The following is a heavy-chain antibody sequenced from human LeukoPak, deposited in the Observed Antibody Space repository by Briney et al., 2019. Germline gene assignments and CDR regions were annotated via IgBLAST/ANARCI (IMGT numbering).Heavy chain of an antibody. J-gene: IGHJ6*03. CDR2: ISWDGGTT. V-gene: IGHV3-43*01. CDR1: GFTFDDYT. Sequence: GGSLRLSCAASGFTFDDYTMHWVCQGPGKGLEWVSLISWDGGTTYYADSVKGRFTISRDNSKNSLYLRMNNLRTEDTALYYCAKARWGYYYMDVWGKGTTVTVSS. D-gene: IGHD7-27*01. CDR3: AKARWGYYYMDV.